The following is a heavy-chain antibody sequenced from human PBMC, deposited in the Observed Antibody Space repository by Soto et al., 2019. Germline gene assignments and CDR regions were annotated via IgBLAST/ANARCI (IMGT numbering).Heavy chain of an antibody. CDR2: ISSSSSYI. D-gene: IGHD6-13*01. CDR3: ARPPAALVIVGQAAFDY. V-gene: IGHV3-21*01. CDR1: GFTFSSYS. J-gene: IGHJ4*02. Sequence: GGSLRLSCAASGFTFSSYSMNWVRQAPGKGLEWVSSISSSSSYIYYADSVKGRFTISRDNAKNSLYLQMNSLRAEDTAVYYCARPPAALVIVGQAAFDYWGQGTLVTVSS.